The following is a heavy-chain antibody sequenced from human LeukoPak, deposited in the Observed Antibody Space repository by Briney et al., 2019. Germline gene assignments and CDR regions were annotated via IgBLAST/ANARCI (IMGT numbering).Heavy chain of an antibody. CDR1: GFTFSSYA. CDR2: ISASGGNT. CDR3: AKDLGYRGVGATPDY. Sequence: GGSLRLSCVAAGFTFSSYAMNWVRQAPGKGLEWVSAISASGGNTYYADSVKGRFTISRDNSKNTLYVQMNSLRVEDTAVYYCAKDLGYRGVGATPDYWGQGTLVTVSS. D-gene: IGHD1-26*01. V-gene: IGHV3-23*01. J-gene: IGHJ4*02.